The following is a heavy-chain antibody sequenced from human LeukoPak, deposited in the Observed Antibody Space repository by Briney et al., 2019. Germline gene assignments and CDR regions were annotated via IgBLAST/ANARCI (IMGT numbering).Heavy chain of an antibody. J-gene: IGHJ6*03. CDR2: INHSGST. Sequence: KTSETLSLTCAVYGGSFSGYYWSWIRQPPGKGLEWIGEINHSGSTNYNPSLKSRVTISVDTSKNQFSLKLSSVTAADTAVYYCARANNIHYYDSSGYYALWYYYYYMDVWGKGTTVTVSS. D-gene: IGHD3-22*01. V-gene: IGHV4-34*01. CDR1: GGSFSGYY. CDR3: ARANNIHYYDSSGYYALWYYYYYMDV.